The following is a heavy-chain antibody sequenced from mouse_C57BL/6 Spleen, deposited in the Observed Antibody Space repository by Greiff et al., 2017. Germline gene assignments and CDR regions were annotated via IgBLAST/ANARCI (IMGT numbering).Heavy chain of an antibody. CDR2: INYDGSST. J-gene: IGHJ1*03. V-gene: IGHV5-16*01. D-gene: IGHD1-1*01. CDR1: GFTFSDYY. Sequence: EVQRVESEGGLVQPGSSMKLSCTASGFTFSDYYMAWVRQVPEKGLEWVANINYDGSSTYYLDSLKSRFIISRDNAKNILYLQMSSLKSEDTATYYCARDHGSSYSSPYWYFDVWGTGTTVTVSS. CDR3: ARDHGSSYSSPYWYFDV.